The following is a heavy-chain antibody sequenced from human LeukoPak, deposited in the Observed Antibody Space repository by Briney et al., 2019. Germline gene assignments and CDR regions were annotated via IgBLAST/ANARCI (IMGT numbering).Heavy chain of an antibody. J-gene: IGHJ4*02. Sequence: VASVKVSCKASGYTFTSYAMNWVRQAPGQGLEWMGWINTNTGNPTYAQGFTGRFVFSLDTSVSTAYLQISSLKAEDTAVYYCARVLSRRALRDGYNENPHYFDYWGQGTLVTVSS. V-gene: IGHV7-4-1*02. CDR2: INTNTGNP. D-gene: IGHD5-24*01. CDR3: ARVLSRRALRDGYNENPHYFDY. CDR1: GYTFTSYA.